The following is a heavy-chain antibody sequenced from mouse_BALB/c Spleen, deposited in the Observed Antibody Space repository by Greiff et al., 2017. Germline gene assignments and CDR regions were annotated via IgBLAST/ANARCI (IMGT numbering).Heavy chain of an antibody. V-gene: IGHV3-2*02. Sequence: EVKLEESGPGLVKPSQSLSLTCTVTGYSITSDYAWNWIRQFPGNKLEWMGYISYSGSTSYNPSLKSRISITRDTSKNQFFLQLNSVTTEDTATYYCARSGSSYEYFDVWGAGTTVTVSS. CDR1: GYSITSDYA. D-gene: IGHD1-1*01. CDR2: ISYSGST. J-gene: IGHJ1*01. CDR3: ARSGSSYEYFDV.